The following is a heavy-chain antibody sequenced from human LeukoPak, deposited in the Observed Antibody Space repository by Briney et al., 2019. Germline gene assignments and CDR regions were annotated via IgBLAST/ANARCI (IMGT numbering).Heavy chain of an antibody. D-gene: IGHD5-18*01. Sequence: GGSLRLSCAASGFTFSNYDMHWVRQAPGKGLEWVAFISYDGTNKYYADSVKGRFTFSRDNSKYTLYLQMNSLRAEDTAVYFCASGKYRYGDNWFDPWGQGTLVTVSS. CDR3: ASGKYRYGDNWFDP. CDR1: GFTFSNYD. V-gene: IGHV3-30*03. J-gene: IGHJ5*02. CDR2: ISYDGTNK.